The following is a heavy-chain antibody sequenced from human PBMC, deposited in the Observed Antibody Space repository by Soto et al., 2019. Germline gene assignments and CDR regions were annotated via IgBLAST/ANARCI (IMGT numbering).Heavy chain of an antibody. Sequence: SVKVSCKASGGTFSSYAISWVRQAPGQGLEWMGGIIPIFGTANYAQKFQGRVTVTADESTSTAYMELSSLRSEDTAVYYCARKELLWFGEFPGGMDVWGQGTTVTVSS. J-gene: IGHJ6*02. CDR3: ARKELLWFGEFPGGMDV. CDR2: IIPIFGTA. CDR1: GGTFSSYA. V-gene: IGHV1-69*13. D-gene: IGHD3-10*01.